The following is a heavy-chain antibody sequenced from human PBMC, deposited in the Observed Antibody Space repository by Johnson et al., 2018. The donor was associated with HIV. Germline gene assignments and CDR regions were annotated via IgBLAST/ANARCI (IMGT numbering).Heavy chain of an antibody. CDR1: GFSFSSYA. Sequence: QVQLVESGGGVVQPGRSLRLSCAASGFSFSSYAMHWVRQSPGKGLEWVAVISFDGGDKYYSDSVKGRFTISRDLSKNTLFLQMNSLRADDTAVYYCAKVAVATAAGGVGLNIWGPGTMVTVSS. CDR3: AKVAVATAAGGVGLNI. V-gene: IGHV3-30*18. J-gene: IGHJ3*02. CDR2: ISFDGGDK. D-gene: IGHD6-13*01.